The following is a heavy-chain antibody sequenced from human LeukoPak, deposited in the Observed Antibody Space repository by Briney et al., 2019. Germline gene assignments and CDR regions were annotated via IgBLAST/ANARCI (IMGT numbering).Heavy chain of an antibody. CDR3: ARVYDILTCRGGVDY. CDR2: ISGSSSTI. V-gene: IGHV3-48*01. CDR1: GFTFSSYS. Sequence: QTGGPLRLSCAASGFTFSSYSMNWVRQAPGKGLEWVSYISGSSSTIYYADSVKGRFTISRDNAKSSLYLQMNSLRAEDMAVYYCARVYDILTCRGGVDYWGQGTLVTVSS. D-gene: IGHD3-9*01. J-gene: IGHJ4*02.